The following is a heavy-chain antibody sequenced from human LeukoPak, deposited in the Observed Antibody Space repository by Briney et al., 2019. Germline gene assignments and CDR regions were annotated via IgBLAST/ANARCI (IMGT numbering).Heavy chain of an antibody. CDR3: ASLLSSGPPYYYYYSMDV. Sequence: PSQTLSLTCTVSGGSISSGGYYWSWIRQPPGKGLEGIGYIYHSGSTYYNPSLKSRVTISVDRSKNQFSLKLSSVTAADTAVYYCASLLSSGPPYYYYYSMDVWGKGTTVTVSS. V-gene: IGHV4-30-2*01. CDR2: IYHSGST. CDR1: GGSISSGGYY. J-gene: IGHJ6*03. D-gene: IGHD6-19*01.